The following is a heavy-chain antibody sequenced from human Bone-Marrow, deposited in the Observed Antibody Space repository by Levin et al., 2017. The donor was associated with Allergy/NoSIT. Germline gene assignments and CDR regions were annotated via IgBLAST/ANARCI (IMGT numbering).Heavy chain of an antibody. CDR2: IWFDGAKM. CDR1: GFSFRTYG. CDR3: VRASFGSGSYYTMDV. D-gene: IGHD3-10*01. V-gene: IGHV3-33*01. J-gene: IGHJ6*02. Sequence: PGGSLRLSCAASGFSFRTYGMHWVRQAPGKGLEWVAVIWFDGAKMYYGDSVKGRFTISRDNSKNAVYLQMDSLRAEDTAVYYCVRASFGSGSYYTMDVWGQGTTVIVSS.